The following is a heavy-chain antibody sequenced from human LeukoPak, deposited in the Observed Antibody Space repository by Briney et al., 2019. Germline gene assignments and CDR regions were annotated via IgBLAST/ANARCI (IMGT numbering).Heavy chain of an antibody. D-gene: IGHD6-19*01. Sequence: QPGGSLRLSCAASGFTFSSYAMSWVRQAPGKGLEWVSAISGSGGSTYYADSVKGRFTISRDNTKNSLYLQMNSLRAEDTAVYYCARSAWRLIAVAACFDYWGQGTLVIVSS. V-gene: IGHV3-23*01. J-gene: IGHJ4*02. CDR3: ARSAWRLIAVAACFDY. CDR2: ISGSGGST. CDR1: GFTFSSYA.